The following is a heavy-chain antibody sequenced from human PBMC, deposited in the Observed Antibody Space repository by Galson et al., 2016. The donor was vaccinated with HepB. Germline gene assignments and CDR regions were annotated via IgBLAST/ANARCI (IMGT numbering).Heavy chain of an antibody. Sequence: PGESLKMSCKGSGYSFATYWIGWVRQLPGKGLEWLGIIYPGDSDTRYSPSFQGQVTISADKSISTAYLQRSSLKASDTAMYYCARLGTGGSYWYFDLWGRGTLVTVSS. D-gene: IGHD7-27*01. CDR3: ARLGTGGSYWYFDL. V-gene: IGHV5-51*01. CDR2: IYPGDSDT. CDR1: GYSFATYW. J-gene: IGHJ2*01.